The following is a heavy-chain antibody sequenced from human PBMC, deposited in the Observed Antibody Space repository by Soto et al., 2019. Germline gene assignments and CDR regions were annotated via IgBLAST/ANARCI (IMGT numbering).Heavy chain of an antibody. V-gene: IGHV3-9*01. CDR3: AKDRWARDSIDV. J-gene: IGHJ6*02. CDR1: GFTFDYYG. Sequence: LRLSCAASGFTFDYYGMHWVRQGPGKGLEWVSGITWNSATIGYAASVKGRFTISRDNAKNSLYLQMSSLTTEDTAVYYCAKDRWARDSIDVWGQGTTVTVSS. CDR2: ITWNSATI.